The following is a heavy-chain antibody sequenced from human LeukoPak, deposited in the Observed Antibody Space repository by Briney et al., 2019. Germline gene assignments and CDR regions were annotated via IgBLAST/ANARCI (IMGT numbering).Heavy chain of an antibody. J-gene: IGHJ4*02. CDR3: AREKYCTPTDCLHGRFYFNS. V-gene: IGHV3-7*01. CDR2: IKQDGSEK. D-gene: IGHD2-8*01. CDR1: GFTFSSYW. Sequence: PGGSLRLSCAASGFTFSSYWMTWVRQAPGKGLEWVANIKQDGSEKNYVDSVKGRFTISRDNAKNSLYLQMNTLRAEDTAVYYCAREKYCTPTDCLHGRFYFNSWGQGTLVTVSS.